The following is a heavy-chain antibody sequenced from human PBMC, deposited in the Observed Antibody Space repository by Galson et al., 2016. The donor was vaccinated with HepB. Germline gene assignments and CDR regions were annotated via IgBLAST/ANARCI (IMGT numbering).Heavy chain of an antibody. V-gene: IGHV5-10-1*01. CDR3: ARSSGSPPRDFDY. D-gene: IGHD1-26*01. Sequence: QSGAEVKKPGESLRISCKGSGYTFTTYRINWVRQMPGKGLEWMGRIDPSDSYTSYSPSFQGHVTISADKSISTAYLQWSSLKASDTAMYYCARSSGSPPRDFDYWGQGTLVTVSS. J-gene: IGHJ4*02. CDR1: GYTFTTYR. CDR2: IDPSDSYT.